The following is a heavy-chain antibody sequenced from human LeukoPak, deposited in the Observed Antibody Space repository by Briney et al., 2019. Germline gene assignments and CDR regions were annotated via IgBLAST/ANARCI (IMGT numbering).Heavy chain of an antibody. D-gene: IGHD3-16*01. J-gene: IGHJ6*04. V-gene: IGHV3-30*03. Sequence: GRSLRLSCAASGFTFSAYGMHWVRQAPGKGLEWVAVISYNGGNKYYADSVKGRFTISRDNSKNTLYLQMNSLRAEDTAVYYCTSGGHLDVWGKGTTVTVSS. CDR2: ISYNGGNK. CDR3: TSGGHLDV. CDR1: GFTFSAYG.